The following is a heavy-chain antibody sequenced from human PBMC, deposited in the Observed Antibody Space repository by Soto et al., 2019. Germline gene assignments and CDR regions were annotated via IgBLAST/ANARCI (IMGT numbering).Heavy chain of an antibody. J-gene: IGHJ5*02. CDR2: ISAYNGNT. V-gene: IGHV1-18*01. Sequence: ASVKVSCKASGYTFTSYGISWVRQAPGQGLEWMGWISAYNGNTNYAQKRQGRVTMTTDTSTSTAYMELRSRRSDDPAVYYCARDRRGSEGSYWFDPWGQGTLVTVSS. CDR1: GYTFTSYG. D-gene: IGHD1-26*01. CDR3: ARDRRGSEGSYWFDP.